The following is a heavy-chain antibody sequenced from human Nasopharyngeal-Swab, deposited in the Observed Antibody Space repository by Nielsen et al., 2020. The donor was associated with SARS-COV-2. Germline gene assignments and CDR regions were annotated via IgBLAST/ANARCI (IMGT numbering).Heavy chain of an antibody. CDR1: GFISRNYA. J-gene: IGHJ2*01. Sequence: CAASGFISRNYAMGWVRQAPGRGLAWVSIVNSAGSTAYYADSVKGRFTISRDNSKNTLYLQMNRLRFEDAAVYYCVKDPVGGSSGWYFDLWGRGTLVTLSS. D-gene: IGHD3-22*01. V-gene: IGHV3-23*03. CDR2: VNSAGSTA. CDR3: VKDPVGGSSGWYFDL.